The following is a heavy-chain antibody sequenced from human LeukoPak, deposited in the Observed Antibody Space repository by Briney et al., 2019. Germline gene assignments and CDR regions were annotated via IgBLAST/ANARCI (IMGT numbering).Heavy chain of an antibody. CDR2: IYPGDSDT. Sequence: GESLKISCQGSGYRFTSYWIGWVRQVPGKGLEWMGIIYPGDSDTRYSPSFQGQVTISADKSSSTAYLQWSSLKASDTAMYYCARHLGREVVPAAVFDYWGQGTLVTVSS. J-gene: IGHJ4*02. V-gene: IGHV5-51*01. D-gene: IGHD2-2*01. CDR3: ARHLGREVVPAAVFDY. CDR1: GYRFTSYW.